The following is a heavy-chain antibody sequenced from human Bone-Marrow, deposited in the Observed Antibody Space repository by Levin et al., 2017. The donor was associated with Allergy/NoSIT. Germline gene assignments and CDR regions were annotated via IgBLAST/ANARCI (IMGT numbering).Heavy chain of an antibody. Sequence: ASVKVSCKASGYTFTSYDISWVRQAPGQGLEWMGWISGYNGNTNYAQKVQGRVTMTTDTSTTTAYMELRSLRSDDTAVYYCARGGAATGYHYWGQGTLVTGSS. V-gene: IGHV1-18*01. CDR1: GYTFTSYD. J-gene: IGHJ4*02. D-gene: IGHD6-13*01. CDR2: ISGYNGNT. CDR3: ARGGAATGYHY.